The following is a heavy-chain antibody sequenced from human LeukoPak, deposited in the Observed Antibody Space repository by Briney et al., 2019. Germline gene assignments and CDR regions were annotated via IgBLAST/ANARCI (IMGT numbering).Heavy chain of an antibody. CDR1: GGSISSSSYY. CDR3: ARTGSSGSYPIY. Sequence: SEXLPLTCTVSGGSISSSSYYWGWIRQPPGKGLEWIGSIYYSGSTYYNPSLKSRVTISVDTSKNQFSLKLSSVTAADTAVYYCARTGSSGSYPIYWGQGTLVTVSS. V-gene: IGHV4-39*01. CDR2: IYYSGST. D-gene: IGHD1-26*01. J-gene: IGHJ4*02.